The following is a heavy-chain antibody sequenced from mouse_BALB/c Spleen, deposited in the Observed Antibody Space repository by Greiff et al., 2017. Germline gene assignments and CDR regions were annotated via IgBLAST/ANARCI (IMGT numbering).Heavy chain of an antibody. V-gene: IGHV1-4*01. CDR1: GYTFTSYT. Sequence: VQLVESGAELARPGASVKMSCKASGYTFTSYTMHWVKQRPGQGLEWIGYINPSSGYTNYNQKFKDKATLTADKSSSTAYMQLSSLTSEDSAVYYCAREITTATDYWGQGTTLTVSS. D-gene: IGHD1-2*01. J-gene: IGHJ2*01. CDR2: INPSSGYT. CDR3: AREITTATDY.